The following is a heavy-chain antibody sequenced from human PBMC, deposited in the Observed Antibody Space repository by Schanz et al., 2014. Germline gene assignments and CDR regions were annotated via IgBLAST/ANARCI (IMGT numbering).Heavy chain of an antibody. J-gene: IGHJ6*02. Sequence: EVQLVESGGGLVKPGGSLRLSCAASGFAFSSYSMNWVRQAPGKGLEWVSSITIGSNYIYYTDSVKGRFTISRDNANNSLYLQMNSLRAEDTAVYFCAKGRGGTSSEGLDQYYGMDVWGQGTTVTVSS. CDR1: GFAFSSYS. CDR2: ITIGSNYI. CDR3: AKGRGGTSSEGLDQYYGMDV. V-gene: IGHV3-21*01. D-gene: IGHD6-6*01.